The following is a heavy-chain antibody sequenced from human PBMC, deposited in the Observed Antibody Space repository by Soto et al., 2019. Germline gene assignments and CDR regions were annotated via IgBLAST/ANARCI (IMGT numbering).Heavy chain of an antibody. J-gene: IGHJ3*02. CDR1: GYSFTSYW. D-gene: IGHD6-19*01. CDR2: IYPGDSDT. Sequence: GESLKISCKGSGYSFTSYWIGWVRQMPGKGLEWMGIIYPGDSDTRYSPSFQGQVTISADKSISTAYLQWSSLKASDTAMYYCARLRNAAVADNDAFDIGGKGKMVTAS. V-gene: IGHV5-51*01. CDR3: ARLRNAAVADNDAFDI.